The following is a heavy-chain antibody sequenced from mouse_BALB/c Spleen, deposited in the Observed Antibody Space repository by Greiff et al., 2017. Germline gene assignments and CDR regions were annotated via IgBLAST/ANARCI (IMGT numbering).Heavy chain of an antibody. V-gene: IGHV4-1*02. CDR3: ARPAYYRYEGAMDY. Sequence: EVKLMESGGGLVQPGGSRKLSCAASGFDFSRYWMSWVRQAPGKGLEWIGEINPDSSTINYTPSLKDKFIISRDNAKNTLYLQMSKVRSEDTALYYCARPAYYRYEGAMDYWGQGTSVTVSS. D-gene: IGHD2-14*01. J-gene: IGHJ4*01. CDR1: GFDFSRYW. CDR2: INPDSSTI.